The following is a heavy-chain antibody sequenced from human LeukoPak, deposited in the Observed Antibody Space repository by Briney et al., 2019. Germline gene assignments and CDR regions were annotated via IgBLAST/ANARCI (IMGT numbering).Heavy chain of an antibody. Sequence: PSGTLSLTCAVYGGSFSGYYWSWIRQPPGRGLEWIGEINHSGSTNYNPSLKSRVTISVDTSKNQFSLKLSSVTAADTAVYYCARGPGFLEWQGVPWYFDYWDQGTLVTVSS. CDR2: INHSGST. CDR3: ARGPGFLEWQGVPWYFDY. CDR1: GGSFSGYY. D-gene: IGHD3-3*01. V-gene: IGHV4-34*01. J-gene: IGHJ4*02.